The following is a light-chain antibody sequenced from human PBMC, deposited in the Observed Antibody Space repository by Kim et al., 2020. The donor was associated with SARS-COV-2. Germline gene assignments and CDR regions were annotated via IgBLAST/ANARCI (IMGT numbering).Light chain of an antibody. CDR3: SSYTSSSTWV. V-gene: IGLV2-14*01. Sequence: QSVLTQPASVSGSPGQSITISCTGTSSDVGGYNHVSWHQQHPGKAPKVMIYDVSQRPSGVSNRFSGSKSGNTASLTISGLQAEDEADYYCSSYTSSSTWVFGGGTQLTVL. CDR1: SSDVGGYNH. CDR2: DVS. J-gene: IGLJ3*02.